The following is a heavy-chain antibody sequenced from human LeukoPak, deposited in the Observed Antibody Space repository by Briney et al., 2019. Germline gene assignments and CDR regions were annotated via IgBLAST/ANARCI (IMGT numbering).Heavy chain of an antibody. D-gene: IGHD6-6*01. CDR2: MSSSGSAI. V-gene: IGHV3-11*04. J-gene: IGHJ4*02. CDR1: GFTFSDYY. CDR3: ARMYSSSSKGRNFDY. Sequence: GGSLRLSCAASGFTFSDYYINWIRQAPGKGLEWVSYMSSSGSAIYYADSVKGRFTISRDNSKNTQYLQMNSLRAEDTAVYYCARMYSSSSKGRNFDYWGQGTLVTVSS.